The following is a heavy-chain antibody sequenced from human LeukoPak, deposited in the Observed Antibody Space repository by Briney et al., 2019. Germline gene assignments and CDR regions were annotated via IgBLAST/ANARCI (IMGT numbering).Heavy chain of an antibody. V-gene: IGHV3-21*06. CDR2: ISTTNNYI. CDR3: ARDYTGCPDY. J-gene: IGHJ4*02. D-gene: IGHD2-8*02. Sequence: GGSLRLSCATSGFSFKTYSMTWVRQAPGRGLEWVASISTTNNYIYYADSVEGRFTISRDNAENSLYLQMDSLRAEDTAVYFCARDYTGCPDYWGQGTLVTVSS. CDR1: GFSFKTYS.